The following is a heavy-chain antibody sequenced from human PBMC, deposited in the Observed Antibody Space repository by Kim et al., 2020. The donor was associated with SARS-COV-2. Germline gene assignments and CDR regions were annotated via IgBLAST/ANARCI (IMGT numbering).Heavy chain of an antibody. D-gene: IGHD4-17*01. J-gene: IGHJ5*02. V-gene: IGHV1-69*01. Sequence: RKFQARVTITADESTSTAYMELSSLRSEDTAVYYCARLGRYDYGDYSLKSWGQGTLVTVSS. CDR3: ARLGRYDYGDYSLKS.